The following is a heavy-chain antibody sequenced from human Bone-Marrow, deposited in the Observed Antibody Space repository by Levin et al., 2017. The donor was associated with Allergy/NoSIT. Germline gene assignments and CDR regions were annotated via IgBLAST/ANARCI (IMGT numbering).Heavy chain of an antibody. V-gene: IGHV3-11*05. CDR3: ARATRNMVRGLDTNNWFDF. J-gene: IGHJ5*01. D-gene: IGHD3-10*01. Sequence: SCAASGFTFSDYYMTWIRQAPGKGPEWLSIVSTSSTYTNYADSVKGRFTISRDNARKSLYLQMSSLRVEDTAVYYCARATRNMVRGLDTNNWFDFWGQGTLVTVSA. CDR2: VSTSSTYT. CDR1: GFTFSDYY.